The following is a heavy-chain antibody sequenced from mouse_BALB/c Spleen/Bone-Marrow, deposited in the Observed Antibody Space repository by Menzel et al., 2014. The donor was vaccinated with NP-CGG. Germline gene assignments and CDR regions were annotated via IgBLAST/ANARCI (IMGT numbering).Heavy chain of an antibody. D-gene: IGHD1-2*01. CDR3: ASLHYYGFFAY. Sequence: DVQLVESGGGLVQPGGSLKLSCAASGFDFSRYWMSWVRQAPGKGLEWIGEINPDSSTINYTPSLKDKFIISRDNAKNALYLQMSKVRSEDTALYYWASLHYYGFFAYWGQGTLVTVSA. CDR1: GFDFSRYW. V-gene: IGHV4-1*02. J-gene: IGHJ3*01. CDR2: INPDSSTI.